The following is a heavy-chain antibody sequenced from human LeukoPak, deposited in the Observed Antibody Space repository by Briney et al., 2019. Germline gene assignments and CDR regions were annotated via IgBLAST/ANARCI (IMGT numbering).Heavy chain of an antibody. V-gene: IGHV3-30*02. Sequence: PGGSLRLSCPASGFTFSRYGVHWVRQAPGKGLEWVAFIRYEGSKKDYADSVKGRFTISRDNSKNTLYLQMNSLRAEDTAFYYCAKEDYGGNMDVWGKGTTVTVSS. CDR2: IRYEGSKK. CDR1: GFTFSRYG. J-gene: IGHJ6*04. CDR3: AKEDYGGNMDV. D-gene: IGHD4-23*01.